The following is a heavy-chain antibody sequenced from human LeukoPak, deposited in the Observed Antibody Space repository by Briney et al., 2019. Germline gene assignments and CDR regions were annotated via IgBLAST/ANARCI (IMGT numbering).Heavy chain of an antibody. D-gene: IGHD6-13*01. Sequence: GASVKASCKASGCTFSSYAISWVRQAAGQGLEWMGWINPIFGKANYGQNLQGRITITRDESTGTAYMELSSLRSEETAVYYCARDWGAAGYSSSRYGRGPNWYFYLWGSGTLVTVSS. V-gene: IGHV1-69*05. CDR3: ARDWGAAGYSSSRYGRGPNWYFYL. CDR1: GCTFSSYA. J-gene: IGHJ2*01. CDR2: INPIFGKA.